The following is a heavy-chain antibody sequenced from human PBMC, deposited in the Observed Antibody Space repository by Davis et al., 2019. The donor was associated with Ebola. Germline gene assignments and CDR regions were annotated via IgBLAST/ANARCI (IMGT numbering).Heavy chain of an antibody. D-gene: IGHD3-22*01. Sequence: SLKISCAASGFTFDDYAMHWVRQAPGKGLEWVSSISWNSGSIGYADSVKGRFTISRDNSKNTLYLQMNSLRAEDTAVYYCAKDWAAYYYDSKPFDPWGQGTLVTVSS. CDR3: AKDWAAYYYDSKPFDP. J-gene: IGHJ5*02. CDR1: GFTFDDYA. CDR2: ISWNSGSI. V-gene: IGHV3-9*01.